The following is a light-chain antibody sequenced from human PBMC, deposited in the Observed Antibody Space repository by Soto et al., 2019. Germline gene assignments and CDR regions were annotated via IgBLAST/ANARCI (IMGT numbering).Light chain of an antibody. CDR2: GAS. Sequence: EIVLTQSPGTLSLSPGERATLSCRASQSVSSRNLAWYQQKPGQAHRLLVYGASSRATGIPDRFSGSGSGTDFALTISRLEPEDFAVYYCQQYGSSLYTFGQGTKLEIK. J-gene: IGKJ2*01. CDR1: QSVSSRN. CDR3: QQYGSSLYT. V-gene: IGKV3-20*01.